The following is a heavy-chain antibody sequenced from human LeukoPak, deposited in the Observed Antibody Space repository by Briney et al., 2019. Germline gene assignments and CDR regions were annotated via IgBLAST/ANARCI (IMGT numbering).Heavy chain of an antibody. Sequence: GASVTVSCKASGYTFTGYYMHWVRQAPGQGLEWMGWINPNSGGTNYAQKFQGRVTMTRDTSISTAYMELSRLRSDDTAVYYCAREVEYSSSSGRFDPWGQGTLVTVSS. CDR3: AREVEYSSSSGRFDP. V-gene: IGHV1-2*02. CDR2: INPNSGGT. D-gene: IGHD6-6*01. J-gene: IGHJ5*02. CDR1: GYTFTGYY.